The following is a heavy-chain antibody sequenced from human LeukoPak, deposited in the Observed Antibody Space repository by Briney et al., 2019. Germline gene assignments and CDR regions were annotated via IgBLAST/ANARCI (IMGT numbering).Heavy chain of an antibody. J-gene: IGHJ6*02. Sequence: GRSLRLSCAASGFTFNDYAMHWVRQAPGKGLEWVSSINWSSGSITYADSVKGRFTISRDNAKNSLYLQMDSLRAEDTAFYYCAKGMGVGGIVASYYYGMDVWGQGTTVTV. CDR3: AKGMGVGGIVASYYYGMDV. CDR1: GFTFNDYA. D-gene: IGHD3-16*02. V-gene: IGHV3-9*01. CDR2: INWSSGSI.